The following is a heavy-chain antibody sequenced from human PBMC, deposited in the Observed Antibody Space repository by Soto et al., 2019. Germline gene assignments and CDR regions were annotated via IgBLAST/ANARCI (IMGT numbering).Heavy chain of an antibody. CDR1: GYSFTSYW. CDR3: ARLMGTAMVYYYYGMDV. D-gene: IGHD5-18*01. J-gene: IGHJ6*02. CDR2: IDPSDSYT. Sequence: PGESLKISCKGSGYSFTSYWISWVRQMPGKGLEWMGRIDPSDSYTNYSPSFQGHVTISADKSISTAYLQWSSLKASDTAMYYCARLMGTAMVYYYYGMDVWGQGTTVTVSS. V-gene: IGHV5-10-1*01.